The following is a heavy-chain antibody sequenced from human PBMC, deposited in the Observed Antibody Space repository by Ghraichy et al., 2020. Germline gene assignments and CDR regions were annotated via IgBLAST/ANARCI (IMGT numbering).Heavy chain of an antibody. CDR2: IRFDGTNK. Sequence: GGFLRLSCAASGFTFNSYGMHWVRQAPGKGLEWVASIRFDGTNKYYADSVRGRFTISRDNSKNTLYLQINTLRAEDTAVYYCAGEYYTSGWYVGYFDYWGQGTLVTVSS. V-gene: IGHV3-30*02. J-gene: IGHJ4*02. D-gene: IGHD6-19*01. CDR1: GFTFNSYG. CDR3: AGEYYTSGWYVGYFDY.